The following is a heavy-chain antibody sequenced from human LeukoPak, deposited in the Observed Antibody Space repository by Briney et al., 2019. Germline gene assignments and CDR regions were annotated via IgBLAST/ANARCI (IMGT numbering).Heavy chain of an antibody. Sequence: GGSMRFSCAAAKFISSNYGMHVGRQAPGKLVELVAVIWYEGSKKYDAAPVKGRFTPSRDNSTNTLYLQRNSLRAEHTAVYYCARDPGSVYTDGNGFDSWGQGNLVTVSS. CDR2: IWYEGSKK. V-gene: IGHV3-33*01. J-gene: IGHJ5*01. D-gene: IGHD5-12*01. CDR1: KFISSNYG. CDR3: ARDPGSVYTDGNGFDS.